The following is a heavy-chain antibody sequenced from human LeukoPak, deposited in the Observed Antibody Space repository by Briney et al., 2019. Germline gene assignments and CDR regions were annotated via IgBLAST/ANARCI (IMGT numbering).Heavy chain of an antibody. CDR1: GGSISTYY. Sequence: SETLSLTCTVSGGSISTYYWTWIRQPPGKGLEWIGYIYYSGSPDYNPSLKSRVTISVDTSKNQFSLNLSSVTAADTAMHYCARASGGDGSGSLWGQGTLVTVSS. CDR3: ARASGGDGSGSL. D-gene: IGHD3-10*01. CDR2: IYYSGSP. V-gene: IGHV4-59*01. J-gene: IGHJ4*02.